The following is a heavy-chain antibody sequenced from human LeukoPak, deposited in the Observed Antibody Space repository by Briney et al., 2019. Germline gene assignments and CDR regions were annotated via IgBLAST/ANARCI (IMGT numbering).Heavy chain of an antibody. CDR2: INAGNGNT. D-gene: IGHD1-26*01. CDR1: GFTFSSYA. Sequence: GGSLRLSCAASGFTFSSYAMHWVRQAPGQRLEWMGWINAGNGNTKYSQKFQGRVTITRDTSASTAYMELSSLRSEDTAVYYCARGGVGATGTFDYWGQGTLVTASS. J-gene: IGHJ4*02. V-gene: IGHV1-3*01. CDR3: ARGGVGATGTFDY.